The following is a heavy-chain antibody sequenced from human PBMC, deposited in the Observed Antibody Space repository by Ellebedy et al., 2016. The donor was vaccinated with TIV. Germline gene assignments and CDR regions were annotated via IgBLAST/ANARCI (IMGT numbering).Heavy chain of an antibody. V-gene: IGHV3-53*01. Sequence: GESLKISCAASGFTVSSNYMSWVRQAPGKGLEWVSVIYSGGSTYYADSVKGRFTISRDNSKNTLYLQMNSLRAEATAVYYCARVDCGGDCYPSNYNWFDPWGQGTLVTVSS. CDR3: ARVDCGGDCYPSNYNWFDP. CDR1: GFTVSSNY. J-gene: IGHJ5*02. CDR2: IYSGGST. D-gene: IGHD2-21*02.